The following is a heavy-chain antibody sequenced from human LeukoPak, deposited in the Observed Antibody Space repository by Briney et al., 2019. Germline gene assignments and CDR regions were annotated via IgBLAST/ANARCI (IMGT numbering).Heavy chain of an antibody. CDR1: GFTFSSYW. J-gene: IGHJ4*02. CDR3: ARRYCSGGSCYSGIDY. V-gene: IGHV3-74*01. CDR2: INSDGSST. D-gene: IGHD2-15*01. Sequence: GGSLRLSCAASGFTFSSYWMHWVRQAPGKGLMWVSRINSDGSSTSYADSVKGRFTISRDNAKNTLYLQMNSLRAEDTAVYYCARRYCSGGSCYSGIDYWGQGTLVTVSS.